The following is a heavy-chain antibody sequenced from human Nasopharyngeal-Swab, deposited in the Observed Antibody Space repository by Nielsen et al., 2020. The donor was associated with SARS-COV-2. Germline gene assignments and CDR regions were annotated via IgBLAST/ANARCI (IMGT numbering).Heavy chain of an antibody. CDR2: IDSDGSST. CDR3: ARDMGANFDP. J-gene: IGHJ5*02. D-gene: IGHD1-26*01. Sequence: GGSLRLSCAASGFTFSSYSMHWVRQVPGKGLLWVAHIDSDGSSTTYADSVKGRFTISRDNSKNTLYLQMNSLRAEDTAVYYCARDMGANFDPWGQGTLVTVSS. V-gene: IGHV3-74*01. CDR1: GFTFSSYS.